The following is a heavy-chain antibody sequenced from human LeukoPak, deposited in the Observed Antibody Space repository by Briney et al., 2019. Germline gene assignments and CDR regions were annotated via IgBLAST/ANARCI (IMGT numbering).Heavy chain of an antibody. CDR2: ISSSSSYI. D-gene: IGHD5-24*01. J-gene: IGHJ4*02. V-gene: IGHV3-21*01. Sequence: GGSLRLSCAASGFTFSSYAMNWVRQAPGKGLEWVSSISSSSSYIYYADSVKGRFTISRDNAKNSLYLQMNSLRAEDTAVYYCARGNGYNGYFDYWGQGTLVTVSS. CDR3: ARGNGYNGYFDY. CDR1: GFTFSSYA.